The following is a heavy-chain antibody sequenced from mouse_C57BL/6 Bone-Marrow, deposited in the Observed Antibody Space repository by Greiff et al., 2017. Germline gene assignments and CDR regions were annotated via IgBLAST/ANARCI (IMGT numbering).Heavy chain of an antibody. D-gene: IGHD1-1*01. Sequence: EVQGVESGGGLVKPGGSLKLSCAAPGFTFSDYGMHWVRQAPEKGLEWVAYISSGSSTIYYADTVKGRFTISRDNAKNTLFLQMTSLRSEDTAMYYCARPIYYFHAMDYWGQGTSVTVSS. J-gene: IGHJ4*01. CDR3: ARPIYYFHAMDY. V-gene: IGHV5-17*01. CDR1: GFTFSDYG. CDR2: ISSGSSTI.